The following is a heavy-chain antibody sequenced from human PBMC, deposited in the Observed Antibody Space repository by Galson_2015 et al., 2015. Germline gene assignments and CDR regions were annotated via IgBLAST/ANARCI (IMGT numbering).Heavy chain of an antibody. V-gene: IGHV3-69-1*01. CDR3: ARRSSGNSFDY. Sequence: SLRLACAASGFTFNSYTMNWVRQAPGKGLVWVSSISGSYTIYYADSVKGRFTISRDNAKNSLYLQMNSLRDEDTAVYYCARRSSGNSFDYWGRGTLVTVSS. J-gene: IGHJ4*02. D-gene: IGHD1-26*01. CDR2: ISGSYTI. CDR1: GFTFNSYT.